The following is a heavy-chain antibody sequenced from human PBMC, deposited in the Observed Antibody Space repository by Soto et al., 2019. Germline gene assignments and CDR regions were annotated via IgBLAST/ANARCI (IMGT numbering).Heavy chain of an antibody. J-gene: IGHJ4*02. CDR1: GVSLSDHY. CDR2: SKDKLQGYST. V-gene: IGHV3-72*01. Sequence: GGSLSLSCAGSGVSLSDHYFDWVRQAPGKGLEWVGRSKDKLQGYSTANATSEKDRFSTATVEAKNSEYLHMNSLKTEDTAVYYCVRGTYFSGSSGYTRCFDSWGQGTLVTVSS. D-gene: IGHD3-22*01. CDR3: VRGTYFSGSSGYTRCFDS.